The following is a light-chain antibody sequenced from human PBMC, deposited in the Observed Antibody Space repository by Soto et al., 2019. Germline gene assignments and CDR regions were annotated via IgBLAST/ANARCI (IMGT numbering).Light chain of an antibody. Sequence: EIVMTQSPATLSVSPGERATLSCRASQSVSSKLAWYQQKPGQAPRLLIYGASTRATGIPARFSGSGSGTEFTLTISSLQSEDFAVYYCQQYNNWSPGTFGQGTKVEIK. CDR2: GAS. J-gene: IGKJ1*01. V-gene: IGKV3-15*01. CDR3: QQYNNWSPGT. CDR1: QSVSSK.